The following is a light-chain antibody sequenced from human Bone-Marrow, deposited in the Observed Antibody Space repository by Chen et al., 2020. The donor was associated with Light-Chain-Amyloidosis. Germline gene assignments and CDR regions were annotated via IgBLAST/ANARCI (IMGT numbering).Light chain of an antibody. CDR1: NIGSTS. Sequence: SYVLTPPSSVSVAPGQTATLACGGNNIGSTSGHWYQPTPGQAPLLVVYDDSDRPSGIPGRLSCSNSGNTATLTISRVEAGDEADYYCQVWDRSSDRPVFGGGTKLTVL. J-gene: IGLJ3*02. V-gene: IGLV3-21*02. CDR2: DDS. CDR3: QVWDRSSDRPV.